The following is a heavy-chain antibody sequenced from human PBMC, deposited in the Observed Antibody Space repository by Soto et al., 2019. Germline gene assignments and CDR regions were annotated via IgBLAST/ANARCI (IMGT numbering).Heavy chain of an antibody. CDR1: GYTFTSYA. D-gene: IGHD6-13*01. CDR3: ARVRQAAAGLEFDY. CDR2: INAGNGNT. J-gene: IGHJ4*02. Sequence: ASVKVSCKASGYTFTSYAMHWVRQAPGQRLEWMGWINAGNGNTKYPQKFQGRVTITRDTSASTAYMELSSLRSEDTAVYYCARVRQAAAGLEFDYWGQGTLVTVS. V-gene: IGHV1-3*01.